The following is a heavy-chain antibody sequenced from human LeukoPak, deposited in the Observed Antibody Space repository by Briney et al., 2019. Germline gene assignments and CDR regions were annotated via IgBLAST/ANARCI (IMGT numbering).Heavy chain of an antibody. CDR1: GGSVSSYY. CDR2: IHHSGGT. CDR3: ARDGASGGDIVAHTFDY. D-gene: IGHD5-12*01. Sequence: SETLSLTCTVSGGSVSSYYWSWVRQSPGKGLEWIGYIHHSGGTNYNPSLKSRAAISVETSKNQFSLKLRSVTAADTAVYYCARDGASGGDIVAHTFDYWGQGTLVTVSS. V-gene: IGHV4-59*02. J-gene: IGHJ4*02.